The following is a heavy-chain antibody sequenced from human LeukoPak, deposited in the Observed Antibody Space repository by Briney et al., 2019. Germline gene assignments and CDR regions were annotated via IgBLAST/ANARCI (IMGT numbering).Heavy chain of an antibody. CDR3: ARDPPPYYYGSGSTHFDY. Sequence: PGGSLRLSCAASGFTFSSYSMNWVRQAPGKGLEWVSSISSSSSYIYYADSVKGRFTISRDNAKNSLYLQMNSLRAEDTAVCYCARDPPPYYYGSGSTHFDYWGQGTLVTVSS. V-gene: IGHV3-21*01. CDR2: ISSSSSYI. D-gene: IGHD3-10*01. J-gene: IGHJ4*02. CDR1: GFTFSSYS.